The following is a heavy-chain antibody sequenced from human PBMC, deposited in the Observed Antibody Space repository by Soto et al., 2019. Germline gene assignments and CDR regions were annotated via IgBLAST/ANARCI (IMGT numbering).Heavy chain of an antibody. CDR3: ASGLRYFDWSGYYYMDV. CDR2: IYYSGST. D-gene: IGHD3-9*01. V-gene: IGHV4-39*01. Sequence: SETLSLTCTVSGGSISSSSYYWGWIRQPPGKGLEWIGSIYYSGSTYYNPSLKSRVTISVDTSKNQFSLKLSSVTAADTAVYYCASGLRYFDWSGYYYMDVWGKGTTVTVSS. J-gene: IGHJ6*03. CDR1: GGSISSSSYY.